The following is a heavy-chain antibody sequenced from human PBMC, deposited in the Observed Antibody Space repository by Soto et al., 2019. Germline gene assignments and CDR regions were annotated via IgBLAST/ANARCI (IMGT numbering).Heavy chain of an antibody. CDR2: IIPISGTT. Sequence: ASVKVSCKASGGTFSTHAIIWVRQAPGHGLEWMGGIIPISGTTYYTQKFQGRVTITADEPTSTAFMELSSLKSEDTAVFYCARGYCSGGNCYSGMDVWDQGTMVTVSS. V-gene: IGHV1-69*13. D-gene: IGHD2-15*01. CDR1: GGTFSTHA. J-gene: IGHJ6*02. CDR3: ARGYCSGGNCYSGMDV.